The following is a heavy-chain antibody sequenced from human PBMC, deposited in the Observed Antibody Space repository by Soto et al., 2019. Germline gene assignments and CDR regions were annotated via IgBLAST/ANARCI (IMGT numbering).Heavy chain of an antibody. Sequence: KGLEWVSAISGSGGSTYYADSVKGRFTISRDNSKNTLYLQMNSLRAEDTAVYYCATMQAEYCIRGSSAVSAYW. V-gene: IGHV3-23*01. J-gene: IGHJ4*01. D-gene: IGHD2-15*01. CDR3: ATMQAEYCIRGSSAVSAY. CDR2: ISGSGGST.